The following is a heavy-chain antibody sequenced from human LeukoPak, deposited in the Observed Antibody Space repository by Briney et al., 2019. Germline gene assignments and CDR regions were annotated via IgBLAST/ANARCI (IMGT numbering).Heavy chain of an antibody. Sequence: GGSLRLSCAASGFSFSSYEMHWVRQAPGKGLEWVAVISYDGSNEYYPDSVKGRFTISRDNSKNTLYLQMSSLRAEDTAVYYCARDSSGSYNWFDPWGQGTLVTVSS. CDR3: ARDSSGSYNWFDP. J-gene: IGHJ5*02. CDR1: GFSFSSYE. CDR2: ISYDGSNE. V-gene: IGHV3-30*04. D-gene: IGHD6-19*01.